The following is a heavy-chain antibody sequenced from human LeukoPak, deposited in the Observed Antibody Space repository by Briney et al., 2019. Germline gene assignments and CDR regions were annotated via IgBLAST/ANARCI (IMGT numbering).Heavy chain of an antibody. Sequence: SETLSLTCTVSTGSMNTFFWTWVRQPAGKGLEWIGRVSGSGTAYHNPSLGSRVSISLDTSNNQLFLKVFSVTAADTAVYYCARGNEPTKTSGHYSFDYWSQGVLVSVSS. CDR2: VSGSGTA. D-gene: IGHD1-1*01. V-gene: IGHV4-4*07. CDR1: TGSMNTFF. J-gene: IGHJ4*02. CDR3: ARGNEPTKTSGHYSFDY.